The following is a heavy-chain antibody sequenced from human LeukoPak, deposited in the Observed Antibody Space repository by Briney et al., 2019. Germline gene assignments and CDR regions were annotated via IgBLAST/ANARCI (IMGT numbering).Heavy chain of an antibody. Sequence: SETLSLTCTVSGGSISSYYWSWIRQPPGKGLEWIGYIYYSGSTNYTPSLKSRVTIPVDTSKNQFSLKLSSVTAADTAVYYCAKSPYYDFWSGYWLDYWGQGTLVTVSS. J-gene: IGHJ4*02. V-gene: IGHV4-59*01. CDR2: IYYSGST. CDR3: AKSPYYDFWSGYWLDY. CDR1: GGSISSYY. D-gene: IGHD3-3*01.